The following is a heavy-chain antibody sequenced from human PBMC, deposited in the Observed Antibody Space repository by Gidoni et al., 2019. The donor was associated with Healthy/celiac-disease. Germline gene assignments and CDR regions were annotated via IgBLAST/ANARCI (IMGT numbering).Heavy chain of an antibody. CDR2: INPNSGGT. D-gene: IGHD6-25*01. Sequence: QVQLVQSGAEVKKPGASVKVSCKASGYTFTGYYMHWVRQAPGQGLEWMGWINPNSGGTNDAQKFQGRVTMTRDTSISTAYMELSRLRSDDTAVYYCARVKRLRWTVAFDIWGQGTMVTVSS. CDR3: ARVKRLRWTVAFDI. V-gene: IGHV1-2*02. CDR1: GYTFTGYY. J-gene: IGHJ3*02.